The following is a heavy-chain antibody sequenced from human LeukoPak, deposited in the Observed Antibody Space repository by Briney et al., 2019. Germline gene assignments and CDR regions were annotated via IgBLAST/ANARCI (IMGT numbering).Heavy chain of an antibody. J-gene: IGHJ4*02. CDR2: ISGSGGST. D-gene: IGHD3-16*02. CDR1: GFTFSSYA. CDR3: AKALGPTEYYFDH. V-gene: IGHV3-23*01. Sequence: GGSLRLSCVASGFTFSSYAMSWVRQAPGKGLEWVSAISGSGGSTYYADSVKGRFTISRDNSKNTLYLQMNSLRAEDTAVYYCAKALGPTEYYFDHWGQGTLVTVSS.